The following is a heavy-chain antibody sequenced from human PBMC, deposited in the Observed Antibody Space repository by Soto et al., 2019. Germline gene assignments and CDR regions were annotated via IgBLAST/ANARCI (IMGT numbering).Heavy chain of an antibody. CDR3: ARGITDTAMATEIDY. D-gene: IGHD5-18*01. J-gene: IGHJ4*02. V-gene: IGHV4-34*01. CDR2: INHSGST. Sequence: PSETLSLTCAVYGGSFSGYYWSWIRQPPGKGLEWIGEINHSGSTNYNPSLKSRVTISVDTSKNQFSLKLSSVTAADTAVYYCARGITDTAMATEIDYWGQGTLVTVSS. CDR1: GGSFSGYY.